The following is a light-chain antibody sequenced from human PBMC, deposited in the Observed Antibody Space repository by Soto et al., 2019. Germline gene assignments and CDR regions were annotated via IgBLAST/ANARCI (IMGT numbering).Light chain of an antibody. CDR3: GSWDSSLSAYV. V-gene: IGLV1-51*01. J-gene: IGLJ1*01. CDR1: SSNIGGNS. Sequence: QSVLTQPPSVSATPGQKVTISCSGSSSNIGGNSVSLYQQLPGTAPKLLIYDDNKRPSGIPDRFSGSKSGTSATLGITGFQTGDEADYYCGSWDSSLSAYVFGTGTKVTVL. CDR2: DDN.